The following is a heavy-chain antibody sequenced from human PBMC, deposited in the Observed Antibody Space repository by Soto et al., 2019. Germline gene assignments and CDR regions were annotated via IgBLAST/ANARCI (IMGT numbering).Heavy chain of an antibody. CDR2: ISYDGSNK. V-gene: IGHV3-30*18. CDR3: AKVLRSLEWLPFDAFDI. CDR1: GFTFSSYG. J-gene: IGHJ3*02. Sequence: QVQLVESGGGVVQPGRSLRLSCAASGFTFSSYGMHWVRQAPGKGLEWVAVISYDGSNKYYADSVKGRFTISRDNSKNTLYLQMNSLRAEDTAVYYCAKVLRSLEWLPFDAFDIWGQGTMVTVSS. D-gene: IGHD3-3*01.